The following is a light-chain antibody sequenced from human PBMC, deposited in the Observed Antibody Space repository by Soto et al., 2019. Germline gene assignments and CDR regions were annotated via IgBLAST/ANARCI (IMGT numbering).Light chain of an antibody. CDR3: QQYNKWPLT. CDR2: GAS. V-gene: IGKV3-15*01. CDR1: QSLTSY. Sequence: EIVMTQSPATLSVSPGETATLSCRASQSLTSYLAWYQQKPDQAPRLLIYGASTRATGIPVRFSGSASGTEFTLTISSLQSEDFTVYYCQQYNKWPLTFGQGTKVDIK. J-gene: IGKJ1*01.